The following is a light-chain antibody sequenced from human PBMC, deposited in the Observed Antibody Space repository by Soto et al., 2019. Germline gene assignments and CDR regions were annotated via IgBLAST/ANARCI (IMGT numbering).Light chain of an antibody. V-gene: IGLV2-14*01. CDR1: SSDVGGFNY. CDR3: SSYTSSSTYV. Sequence: QSALTQPASVSGSLGQSITISCTRTSSDVGGFNYVSWYQQHPGKAPKLMIYEVSNRPSGVSNRFSGSKSGNTASLTISGLQAEDEADYYCSSYTSSSTYVFGSGTKLTVL. J-gene: IGLJ1*01. CDR2: EVS.